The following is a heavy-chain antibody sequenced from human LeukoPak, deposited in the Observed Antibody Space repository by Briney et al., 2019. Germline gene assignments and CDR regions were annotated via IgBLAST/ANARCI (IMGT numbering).Heavy chain of an antibody. CDR2: ISGSGDTT. V-gene: IGHV3-23*01. Sequence: GGSLRLSCAASGFTFSSYGMTWVRQAPGKGLEWVSAISGSGDTTYYADSVKGRFTISRDNSNNTLYLQMDSLRAEDTAVYYCAKSRSGYALFDYWGQGTLVTVSS. J-gene: IGHJ4*02. CDR1: GFTFSSYG. CDR3: AKSRSGYALFDY. D-gene: IGHD3-22*01.